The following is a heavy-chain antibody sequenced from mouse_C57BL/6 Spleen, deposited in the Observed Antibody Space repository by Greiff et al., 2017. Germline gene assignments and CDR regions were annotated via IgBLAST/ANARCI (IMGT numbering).Heavy chain of an antibody. CDR2: IYPRSGNT. Sequence: VQLQQSGAELARPGASVKLSCKASGYTFTSYGISWVKQRTGQGLEWIGEIYPRSGNTYYNEKFKGKATLTADKSSSTAYMELRSLTSEDSAVYFCAREGDSSGHGFAYWGQGTLVTVSA. CDR1: GYTFTSYG. J-gene: IGHJ3*01. V-gene: IGHV1-81*01. D-gene: IGHD3-2*02. CDR3: AREGDSSGHGFAY.